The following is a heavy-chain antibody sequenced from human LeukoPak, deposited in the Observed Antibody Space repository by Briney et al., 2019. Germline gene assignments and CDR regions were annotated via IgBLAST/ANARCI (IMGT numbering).Heavy chain of an antibody. D-gene: IGHD2-2*01. Sequence: GASVKVSCKASGYTFTSYAMHWVRQAPGQRLEWMGWINAGNGNTKYSQKFQGRVTITRDKSTSTAYMELSSLRSEDTAVYYCARVRCSSTSCPYDYWGQGTLVTVSS. J-gene: IGHJ4*02. CDR2: INAGNGNT. V-gene: IGHV1-3*01. CDR3: ARVRCSSTSCPYDY. CDR1: GYTFTSYA.